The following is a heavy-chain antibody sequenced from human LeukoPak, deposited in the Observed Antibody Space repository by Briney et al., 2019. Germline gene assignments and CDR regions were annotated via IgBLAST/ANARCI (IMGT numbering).Heavy chain of an antibody. CDR1: GFTFSSYG. CDR3: AKDSTYGAFDI. CDR2: ISYDGSNK. V-gene: IGHV3-30*18. Sequence: PGRSLRLSCAASGFTFSSYGMHWVRQAPGKGLEWVAVISYDGSNKYYADSVKGRFTISRDNSKNTLYLQMNSLRAEDTAVYYCAKDSTYGAFDIWGQGTMVTVSS. D-gene: IGHD4-17*01. J-gene: IGHJ3*02.